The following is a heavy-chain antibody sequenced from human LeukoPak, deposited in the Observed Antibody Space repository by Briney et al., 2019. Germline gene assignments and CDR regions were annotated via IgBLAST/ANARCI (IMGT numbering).Heavy chain of an antibody. CDR1: GFTFDDYA. CDR3: ARRYSYGPNDY. J-gene: IGHJ4*02. V-gene: IGHV3-9*01. CDR2: ISWNSGSI. D-gene: IGHD5-18*01. Sequence: GRSLRLSCAASGFTFDDYAMHWVRQAPGKGLEWVSGISWNSGSIGYADSVKGRFTISRDNAKNSLYLQMNSLRAEDTAVYYCARRYSYGPNDYWGQGTLVTVSS.